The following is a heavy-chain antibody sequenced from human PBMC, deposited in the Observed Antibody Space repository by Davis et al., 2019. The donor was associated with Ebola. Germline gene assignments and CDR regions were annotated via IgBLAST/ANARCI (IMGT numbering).Heavy chain of an antibody. D-gene: IGHD4-23*01. V-gene: IGHV4-59*12. CDR1: GGSISSYY. J-gene: IGHJ6*04. CDR2: IYYSGST. CDR3: AREHDYGGRNYGMDV. Sequence: MPGGSLRLSCTVSGGSISSYYWSWIRQPPGKGLEWIGYIYYSGSTYYNPSLKSRVTISVDTSKNQFSLKLSSVTAADTAVYYCAREHDYGGRNYGMDVWGKGTTVTVSS.